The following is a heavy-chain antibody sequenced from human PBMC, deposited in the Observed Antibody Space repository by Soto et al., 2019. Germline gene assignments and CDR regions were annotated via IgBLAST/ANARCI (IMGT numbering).Heavy chain of an antibody. J-gene: IGHJ6*02. V-gene: IGHV1-3*01. CDR1: GYSFSTHS. Sequence: ASEKVSCKASGYSFSTHSMHWVRQAPGQGLEWMGWINGGNGNTKYSQKFRDRVTITRDASASTGYMELSSLRSEDTAVYYCARGKGMEENYYYYGMDVWGQGTTVTVSS. D-gene: IGHD1-1*01. CDR3: ARGKGMEENYYYYGMDV. CDR2: INGGNGNT.